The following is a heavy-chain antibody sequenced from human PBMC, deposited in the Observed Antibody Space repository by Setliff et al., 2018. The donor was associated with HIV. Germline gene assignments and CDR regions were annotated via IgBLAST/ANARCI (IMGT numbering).Heavy chain of an antibody. Sequence: PSETLSLTCAVFGGSFTDIGGSFTDYYWIWIRQPPGKGLEWIGSLYYGGSTYYNPSLKSRVTISVDTSKNHFSLKLSSVTAADTAVYYCARHQVIPTVIGAFDIWGQGTVVTVSS. CDR2: LYYGGST. D-gene: IGHD3-16*02. V-gene: IGHV4-39*01. CDR3: ARHQVIPTVIGAFDI. J-gene: IGHJ3*02. CDR1: GGSFTDIGGSFTDYY.